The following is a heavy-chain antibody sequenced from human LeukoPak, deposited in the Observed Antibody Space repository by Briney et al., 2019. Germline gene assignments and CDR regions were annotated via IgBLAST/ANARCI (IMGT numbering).Heavy chain of an antibody. CDR1: GFTVSSNY. CDR3: ARDLYGVSHDY. J-gene: IGHJ4*02. V-gene: IGHV3-53*01. CDR2: IYSSGST. Sequence: GGSLRLSCAASGFTVSSNYMNWVRQAPGKGLEWVSVIYSSGSTCYADSVKGRFTISRDNSKNTLYLQMNSLRAEDTAVYYCARDLYGVSHDYWGQGTLVTVSS. D-gene: IGHD4-17*01.